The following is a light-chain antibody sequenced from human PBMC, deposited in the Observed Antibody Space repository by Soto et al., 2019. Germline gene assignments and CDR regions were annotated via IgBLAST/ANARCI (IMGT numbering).Light chain of an antibody. CDR1: QTITSN. Sequence: DIQMTQSPSSLSASVGDRVTITCRASQTITSNLNWYQQKPGKAPKALIYYATSLQSGVPSRFSGSGSGTDFTLTISSLQSEDFATYYCQQSYSIPLTFDGGTKVEIK. V-gene: IGKV1-39*01. CDR3: QQSYSIPLT. CDR2: YAT. J-gene: IGKJ4*01.